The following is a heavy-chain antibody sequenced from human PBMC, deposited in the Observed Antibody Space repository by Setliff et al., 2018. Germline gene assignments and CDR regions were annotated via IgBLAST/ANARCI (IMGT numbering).Heavy chain of an antibody. CDR1: GFTFSNYA. Sequence: GSLRLSCAASGFTFSNYAMSWVRQAPGKGLEWVSAINSDGSTTSYADSVKGRFTISRDNAKNALYLQMKSLRAEDTAVYYCVWNYYKVDYWGQGTLVTVSS. CDR2: INSDGSTT. D-gene: IGHD3-10*01. CDR3: VWNYYKVDY. J-gene: IGHJ4*02. V-gene: IGHV3-74*01.